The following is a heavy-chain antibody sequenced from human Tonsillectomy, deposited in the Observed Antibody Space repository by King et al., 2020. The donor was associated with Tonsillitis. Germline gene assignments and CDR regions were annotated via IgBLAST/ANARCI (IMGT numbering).Heavy chain of an antibody. CDR1: GFTFSSYD. J-gene: IGHJ6*02. Sequence: VQLVESGGGLVQPGGSLRLSCAASGFTFSSYDMHWVRQATGKGLEWVSAIGTAGDTYYPGSVKGRFTISRENAKNSLYLQMNSLRAGDTAVYYCARRGSRYGDYSNYGMDVWGQGTTVTVSS. CDR2: IGTAGDT. V-gene: IGHV3-13*01. D-gene: IGHD4-17*01. CDR3: ARRGSRYGDYSNYGMDV.